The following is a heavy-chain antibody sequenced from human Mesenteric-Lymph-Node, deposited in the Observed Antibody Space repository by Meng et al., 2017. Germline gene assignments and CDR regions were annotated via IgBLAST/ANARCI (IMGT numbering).Heavy chain of an antibody. Sequence: GSLRLSCTASGGSITETGYYWGFIRQPPGKGREWIGEINHSGSTNYNPSLKSRVTISVDTSKNHFSLKVTSVTAADTAVYYCARERSGYANYDYWGQGTLVTVSS. CDR1: GGSITETGYY. CDR2: INHSGST. D-gene: IGHD6-25*01. J-gene: IGHJ4*02. CDR3: ARERSGYANYDY. V-gene: IGHV4-39*07.